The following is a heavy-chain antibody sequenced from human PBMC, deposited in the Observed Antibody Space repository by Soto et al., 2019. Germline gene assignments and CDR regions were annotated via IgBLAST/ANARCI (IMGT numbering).Heavy chain of an antibody. CDR1: GFTFSSYA. CDR2: ISGSGGST. D-gene: IGHD3-22*01. J-gene: IGHJ3*02. V-gene: IGHV3-23*01. CDR3: AKDRMLVVVITTVGAFDI. Sequence: GGSLRLSCAASGFTFSSYAMSWVRQAPGKGLEWVSAISGSGGSTYYADSVKGRFTISRDNSKNTLYLQMNSLRAEDTAVYYCAKDRMLVVVITTVGAFDIWRQGTMVTVS.